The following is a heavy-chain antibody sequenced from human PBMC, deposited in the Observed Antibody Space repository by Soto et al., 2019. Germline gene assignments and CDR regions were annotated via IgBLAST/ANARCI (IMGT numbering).Heavy chain of an antibody. CDR1: GYSFTMSG. V-gene: IGHV1-18*04. Sequence: QVQLMQSGPEVKKPGSSVKVSCKASGYSFTMSGISWVRQAPGQGLEWMGWISAYNGNTNYAHKFQGRVAMPTDTSTSTDYMELRNLSSDDTAVYYCARDQRYSGTQAEYWGQGTLVTVSS. J-gene: IGHJ4*02. CDR2: ISAYNGNT. D-gene: IGHD1-26*01. CDR3: ARDQRYSGTQAEY.